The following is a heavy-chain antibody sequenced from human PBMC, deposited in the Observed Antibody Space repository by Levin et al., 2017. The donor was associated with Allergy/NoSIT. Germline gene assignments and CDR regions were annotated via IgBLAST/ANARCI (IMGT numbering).Heavy chain of an antibody. V-gene: IGHV3-21*01. J-gene: IGHJ3*01. CDR1: GFTFSSYA. D-gene: IGHD6-19*01. CDR3: ARDEEGKNIAVASNDF. Sequence: PGGSLRLSCAASGFTFSSYAMNWVRQAPGKGLEWVSSISPPGTYIYYADSVKGRFAISRDNAKNSLYLQMNSLRVEDTAVYFCARDEEGKNIAVASNDFWGQGTMVTVSS. CDR2: ISPPGTYI.